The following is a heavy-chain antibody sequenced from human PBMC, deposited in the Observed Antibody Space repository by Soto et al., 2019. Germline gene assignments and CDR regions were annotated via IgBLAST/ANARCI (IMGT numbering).Heavy chain of an antibody. CDR1: GGSISSYY. V-gene: IGHV4-59*01. D-gene: IGHD1-1*01. CDR2: IYYSGST. Sequence: SETLSLTCTVSGGSISSYYWSWIRQPPGKGLEWIGYIYYSGSTNYNPSLKSRVTISVDTSKNQFSLKLSSVTAADTAVYYCARELERGWLDPWGQGPLVTVYS. CDR3: ARELERGWLDP. J-gene: IGHJ5*02.